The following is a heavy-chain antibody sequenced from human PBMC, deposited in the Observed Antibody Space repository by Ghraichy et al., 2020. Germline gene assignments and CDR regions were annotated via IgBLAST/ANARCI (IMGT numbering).Heavy chain of an antibody. D-gene: IGHD3-22*01. V-gene: IGHV3-7*01. CDR3: ARAGRGDESGYYYVDC. CDR2: IKQDGTET. Sequence: GEPLNISCVGTGFTFSSYWMSWVRQAPGKGLEWVANIKQDGTETFSVDSVKGRFTISRDNAKNSLYLQLNRLRADDTAVYYCARAGRGDESGYYYVDCWGQGTLVTVSS. CDR1: GFTFSSYW. J-gene: IGHJ4*02.